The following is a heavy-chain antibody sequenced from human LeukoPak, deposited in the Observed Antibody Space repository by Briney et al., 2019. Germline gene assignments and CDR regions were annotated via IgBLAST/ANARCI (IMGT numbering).Heavy chain of an antibody. V-gene: IGHV3-23*01. D-gene: IGHD3-16*01. J-gene: IGHJ5*02. CDR1: GFTFSAFA. CDR3: AKHRFGKSDVDWFDP. CDR2: ITDDGYNT. Sequence: GGSLRLSCAASGFTFSAFAMTWVRQAPGKGLEWVSTITDDGYNTYSADSVKGRITFSRDNSKNTLSLQLRSLRAEDTAVYYCAKHRFGKSDVDWFDPWGQGILVTVSS.